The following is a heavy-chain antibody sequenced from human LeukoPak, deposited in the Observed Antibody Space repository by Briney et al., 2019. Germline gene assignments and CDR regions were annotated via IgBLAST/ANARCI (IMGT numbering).Heavy chain of an antibody. Sequence: PGRSLRLSCAASGFSFSDYGMHWVRQAPGKGPERVAVISYQGKNEYYADSVKGRFTISRDNSKNTLYLQMNSLRAEDTAVYYCAKDQLLFGVVIIPSIFDYWGQGTLVTVSS. D-gene: IGHD3-3*01. J-gene: IGHJ4*02. V-gene: IGHV3-30*18. CDR1: GFSFSDYG. CDR2: ISYQGKNE. CDR3: AKDQLLFGVVIIPSIFDY.